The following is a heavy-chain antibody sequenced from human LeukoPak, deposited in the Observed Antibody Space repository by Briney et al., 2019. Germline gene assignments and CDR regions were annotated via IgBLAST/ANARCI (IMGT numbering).Heavy chain of an antibody. D-gene: IGHD2-15*01. Sequence: GGSLRLSCAASGFTFSNAWMSWVRQAPGKGLEWVGRIKSKTDGGTTDYAAPVKGRFTISRDDSKNTLYLQMNSLKTEDTAVYYCTTPDSSPYCSGGSCYSSYYYGMDVWGQGTTVTVSS. J-gene: IGHJ6*02. CDR1: GFTFSNAW. CDR3: TTPDSSPYCSGGSCYSSYYYGMDV. V-gene: IGHV3-15*01. CDR2: IKSKTDGGTT.